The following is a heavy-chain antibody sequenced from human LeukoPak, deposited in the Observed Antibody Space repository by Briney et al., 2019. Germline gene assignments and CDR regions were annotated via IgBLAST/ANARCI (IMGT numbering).Heavy chain of an antibody. CDR3: ARAQYYDSTTGGGLDV. CDR2: ISSDGSST. J-gene: IGHJ6*02. D-gene: IGHD3-22*01. V-gene: IGHV3-74*03. CDR1: GFTFSTYW. Sequence: GGSLRPSCAASGFTFSTYWMHWVRQAPGKGLVWVSHISSDGSSTTYADSVKGRFTISRDSVKNTPYLQMNSLRTEDTAVYYCARAQYYDSTTGGGLDVWGQGTTVTVSS.